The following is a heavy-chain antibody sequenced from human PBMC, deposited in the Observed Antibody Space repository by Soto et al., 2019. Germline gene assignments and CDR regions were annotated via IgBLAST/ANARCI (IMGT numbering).Heavy chain of an antibody. CDR2: ISSDVDIT. V-gene: IGHV3-64D*06. CDR1: GFTFSEYS. Sequence: PGRSRTLSCSPSGFTFSEYSMHWVRQAPGKGLQYVSTISSDVDITYYADSVTDRLTISRDNSKNTLYLQINSLRREDTAVYYYVKASRFYDIWTGYCSTNCFDPWGQGTLVTVSS. J-gene: IGHJ5*02. D-gene: IGHD3-9*01. CDR3: VKASRFYDIWTGYCSTNCFDP.